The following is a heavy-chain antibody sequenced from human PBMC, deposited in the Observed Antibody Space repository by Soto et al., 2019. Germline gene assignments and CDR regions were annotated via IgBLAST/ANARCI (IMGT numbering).Heavy chain of an antibody. CDR2: IIPILGIA. J-gene: IGHJ6*03. V-gene: IGHV1-69*02. CDR3: ARGVHYYGSGLHYYYYMDV. Sequence: SVKVSCKASGCTFSSYTISWVRQAPGQGLEWMGRIIPILGIANYAQKFQGRVTITADKSTSTAYMELSSLRSEDTAVYYCARGVHYYGSGLHYYYYMDVWGKGTTVTVSS. D-gene: IGHD3-10*01. CDR1: GCTFSSYT.